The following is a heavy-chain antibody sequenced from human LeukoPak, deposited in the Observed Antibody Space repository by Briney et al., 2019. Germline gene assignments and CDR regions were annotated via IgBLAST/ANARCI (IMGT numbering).Heavy chain of an antibody. J-gene: IGHJ6*02. CDR2: INPSGGST. Sequence: ASVKVSCKASGYTFTSYYMHWVRQAPGQGLEWMGIINPSGGSTSYAQKFQGRVTMTRDTSTSTVYMELSSLRSEDTAVYYCARDIVVVVAATYYYYGMDVWGQGTTVTVSS. CDR1: GYTFTSYY. D-gene: IGHD2-15*01. CDR3: ARDIVVVVAATYYYYGMDV. V-gene: IGHV1-46*01.